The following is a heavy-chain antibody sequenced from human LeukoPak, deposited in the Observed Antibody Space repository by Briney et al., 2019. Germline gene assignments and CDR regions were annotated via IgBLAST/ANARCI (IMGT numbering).Heavy chain of an antibody. D-gene: IGHD3-10*01. CDR2: IYPADGDT. CDR3: ARLRSGYGSGSFDY. CDR1: EFSFTSYW. Sequence: GESLKISCKGSEFSFTSYWIAWVRQMPGRGLEYMAIIYPADGDTSYSPSFQGQVTISAYTSISTAYLQWSSLKASDTAIYFCARLRSGYGSGSFDYWGQGTLISVSS. V-gene: IGHV5-51*01. J-gene: IGHJ4*02.